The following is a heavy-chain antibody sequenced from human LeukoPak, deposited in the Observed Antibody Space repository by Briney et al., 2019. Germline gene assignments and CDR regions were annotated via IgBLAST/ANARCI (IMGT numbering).Heavy chain of an antibody. J-gene: IGHJ3*02. D-gene: IGHD5-12*01. CDR3: ACHAVRYSAYDREEDAFDI. V-gene: IGHV4-30-2*01. CDR1: GGSISSGSYY. Sequence: SQTLSLTCTVSGGSISSGSYYWSWIRQPPGKGLEWIGYIYHSGSTYYNPSLKSRVTISVDTSTKQFFLRLTSVTAADTAVYYCACHAVRYSAYDREEDAFDIWGQGTMVTVSS. CDR2: IYHSGST.